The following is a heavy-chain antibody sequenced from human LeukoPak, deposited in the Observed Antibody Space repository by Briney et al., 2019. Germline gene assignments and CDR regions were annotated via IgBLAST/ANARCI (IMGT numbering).Heavy chain of an antibody. CDR1: GYSISSGYY. CDR2: IYHSGST. D-gene: IGHD1-26*01. CDR3: ARRNIVGAWVFDY. Sequence: SETLSLXCTVSGYSISSGYYWGWVRQPPGQGLEWIGSIYHSGSTYYNPSLKSRVTISVDTSKNQFSLKLSSVTAADTAVYYCARRNIVGAWVFDYWGQGTLVTVSS. J-gene: IGHJ4*02. V-gene: IGHV4-38-2*02.